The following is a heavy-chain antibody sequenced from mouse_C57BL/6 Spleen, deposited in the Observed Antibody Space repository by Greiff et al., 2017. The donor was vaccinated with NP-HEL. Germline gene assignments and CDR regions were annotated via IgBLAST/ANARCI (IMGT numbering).Heavy chain of an antibody. CDR2: IYWDDDK. CDR1: GFSLSTSGMG. V-gene: IGHV8-12*01. Sequence: VKLMESGPGILQSSQTLSLTCSFSGFSLSTSGMGVSWIRQPSGKGLEWLAHIYWDDDKRYNPSLKSRLTISKDTSRNQVFLKITSVDTADTATYYCARRSDGYYVGYAMDYWGQGTSVTVSS. J-gene: IGHJ4*01. CDR3: ARRSDGYYVGYAMDY. D-gene: IGHD2-3*01.